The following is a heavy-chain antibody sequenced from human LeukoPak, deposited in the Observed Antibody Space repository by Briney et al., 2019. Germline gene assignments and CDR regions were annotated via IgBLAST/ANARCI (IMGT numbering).Heavy chain of an antibody. CDR3: ARDDYGFDY. J-gene: IGHJ4*02. Sequence: PGGSLRLSCAASGFIVSSNYMSWVRQAPRKGLEWVSVIYSGGTTYYADSVKGRFTISRDNSKNTLYLQMNSLRAEDTAVYYCARDDYGFDYWGQGTLVTVSS. D-gene: IGHD4-17*01. V-gene: IGHV3-53*01. CDR2: IYSGGTT. CDR1: GFIVSSNY.